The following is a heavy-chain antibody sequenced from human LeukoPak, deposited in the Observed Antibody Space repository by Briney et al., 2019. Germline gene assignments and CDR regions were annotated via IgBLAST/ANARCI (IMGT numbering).Heavy chain of an antibody. V-gene: IGHV3-23*01. CDR2: ISGSGGST. CDR3: XXXXXLQTFDY. CDR1: GFTFSSYA. J-gene: IGHJ4*02. Sequence: GGSLRLSCAASGFTFSSYAMSWVRQAPGKGLEWVSAISGSGGSTYYTDSVKGRFTISRDNSKNKVYLQMNSLRAEDTAVYYXXXXXXLQTFDYWGQGTLVTVSS. D-gene: IGHD2-15*01.